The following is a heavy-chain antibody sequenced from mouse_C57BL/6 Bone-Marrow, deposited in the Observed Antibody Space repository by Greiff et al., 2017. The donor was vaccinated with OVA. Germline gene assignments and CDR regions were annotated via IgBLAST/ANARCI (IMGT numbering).Heavy chain of an antibody. CDR1: GFNIKDDY. Sequence: DVKLLESGAELVRPGASVKVSCTASGFNIKDDYMHWVKQRPEQGLEWIGWIDPENGDTEYASKFQGKATITADTSSNTAYLQLSSLTSEDTAVYYCTSYYYGSSYGYFDVWGTGTTVTVSS. V-gene: IGHV14-4*01. J-gene: IGHJ1*03. CDR3: TSYYYGSSYGYFDV. CDR2: IDPENGDT. D-gene: IGHD1-1*01.